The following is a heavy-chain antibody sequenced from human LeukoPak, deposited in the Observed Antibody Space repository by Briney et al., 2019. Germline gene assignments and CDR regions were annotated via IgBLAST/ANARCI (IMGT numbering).Heavy chain of an antibody. V-gene: IGHV3-33*06. CDR2: IWYDGSNK. Sequence: GRSLRLSCAASGFTFSSCAMHWVRQAPGKGLEWVAAIWYDGSNKYYADSVEGRFTISRDNSKNTLYLQMNSLRAEDTAVYYCAKDKGTTGAYNWFDPWGQGTLVTVSS. CDR1: GFTFSSCA. D-gene: IGHD1-1*01. CDR3: AKDKGTTGAYNWFDP. J-gene: IGHJ5*02.